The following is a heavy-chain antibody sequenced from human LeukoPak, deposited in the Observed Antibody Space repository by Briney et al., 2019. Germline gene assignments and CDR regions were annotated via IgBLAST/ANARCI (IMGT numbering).Heavy chain of an antibody. CDR1: GFDFSSFT. V-gene: IGHV3-48*04. CDR2: ITGTGNTI. Sequence: GGSLRLSCTAPGFDFSSFTMNWVRQAPGKGLEWVSYITGTGNTIDYADSVKGRFTISRDNAKNSLYLQMNSLRAEDTAVYYCARGGAAMVNYWGQGTLVTVS. D-gene: IGHD5-18*01. J-gene: IGHJ4*02. CDR3: ARGGAAMVNY.